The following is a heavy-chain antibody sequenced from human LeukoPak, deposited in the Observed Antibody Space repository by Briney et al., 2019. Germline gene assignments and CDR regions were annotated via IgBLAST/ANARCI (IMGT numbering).Heavy chain of an antibody. CDR2: IYYSGTT. CDR3: ARGRLGDFSFDY. J-gene: IGHJ4*02. Sequence: PSETLSLTCTVSGGAISSYYWTWIRQSPGKGLEWIGYIYYSGTTNSNPSLKSRVTISLDTSKNQFSLKPSSVTAADTAVYYCARGRLGDFSFDYWGQGTLVTVSS. V-gene: IGHV4-59*01. D-gene: IGHD2-21*02. CDR1: GGAISSYY.